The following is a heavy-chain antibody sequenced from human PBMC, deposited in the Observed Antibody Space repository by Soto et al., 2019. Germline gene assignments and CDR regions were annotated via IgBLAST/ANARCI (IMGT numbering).Heavy chain of an antibody. Sequence: QVQLQESGPGVVKPSETLSLTCTVSGGSVSSDYWSWIRQPPGKGLEWIAYISYTGSTNYNPSLKSRVTISVDTSKNQFSLRLSSVTAADTAVYYCARVGRGFPTNYYSYAMDVWGQGTTVAVSS. V-gene: IGHV4-59*02. CDR2: ISYTGST. CDR1: GGSVSSDY. J-gene: IGHJ6*02. CDR3: ARVGRGFPTNYYSYAMDV.